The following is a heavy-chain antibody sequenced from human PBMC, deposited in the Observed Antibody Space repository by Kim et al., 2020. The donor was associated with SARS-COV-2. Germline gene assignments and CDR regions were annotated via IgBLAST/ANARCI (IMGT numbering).Heavy chain of an antibody. V-gene: IGHV4-59*13. CDR2: VYYSGST. CDR3: ARGGGNAFFDV. J-gene: IGHJ2*01. Sequence: SETLSLTCTVSRGSIDNYYWSWIRHSAGKGLEWLGYVYYSGSTNYNPSVKTRVTISLDTSKNQFSLDLRSVTAADTAVYYCARGGGNAFFDVWGRGTRVTVS. CDR1: RGSIDNYY. D-gene: IGHD2-15*01.